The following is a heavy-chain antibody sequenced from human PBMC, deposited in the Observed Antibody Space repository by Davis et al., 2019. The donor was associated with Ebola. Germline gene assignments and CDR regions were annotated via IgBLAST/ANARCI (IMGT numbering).Heavy chain of an antibody. V-gene: IGHV3-30*04. D-gene: IGHD5-12*01. CDR2: VSHSERER. Sequence: GESLKISCAASGFTFRNYAMHWVRQAPGKGLEWVAVVSHSERERFYADSVKGRFTVSRDNANNTLFLQMNSLRVEDTALYYCVRIGGFDPIDYWGRGTLVTVSS. CDR3: VRIGGFDPIDY. J-gene: IGHJ4*02. CDR1: GFTFRNYA.